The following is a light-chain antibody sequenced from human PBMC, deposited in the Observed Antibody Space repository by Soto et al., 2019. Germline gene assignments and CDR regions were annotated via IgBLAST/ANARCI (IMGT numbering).Light chain of an antibody. CDR2: KNN. J-gene: IGLJ2*01. V-gene: IGLV1-47*01. Sequence: QSVLTQPPSASGTPGQRVSISCSGSASNVGSTYVFWYQQVPGTAPTLLIYKNNQRPSGVFDRFSGSKSGTSASLAISGLRVDDEADYYCASWDNDLNGPIFGGGTKVTVL. CDR3: ASWDNDLNGPI. CDR1: ASNVGSTY.